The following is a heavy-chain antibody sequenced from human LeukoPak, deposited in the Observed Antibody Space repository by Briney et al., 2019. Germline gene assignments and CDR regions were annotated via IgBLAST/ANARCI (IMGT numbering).Heavy chain of an antibody. Sequence: SETLSLTCTVSGYSISGGYYWGWIRQPPGKGLEWIGSIYHSGNTYYNASLKSRVAISVDTSKNQFSLRLRSVTAADTAVYYCARVECGDYVFDPWGQGTQVIVSS. J-gene: IGHJ5*02. D-gene: IGHD2-21*02. CDR1: GYSISGGYY. CDR2: IYHSGNT. CDR3: ARVECGDYVFDP. V-gene: IGHV4-38-2*02.